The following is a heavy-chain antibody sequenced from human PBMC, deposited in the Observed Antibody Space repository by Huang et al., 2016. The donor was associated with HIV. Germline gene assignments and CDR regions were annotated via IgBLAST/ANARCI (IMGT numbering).Heavy chain of an antibody. J-gene: IGHJ4*02. CDR3: ATVDYYDTSGPQRGYFDN. V-gene: IGHV1-69*01. CDR2: TIPTLGTA. CDR1: GGSFRNFA. Sequence: QVQLVQSGAEVKKPGSSVKVSCQASGGSFRNFAIGWVRQARGQGLEWKGGTIPTLGTANYAQKCQGRVTIIAEESTSTAYMELSSLRSEDTAVYYCATVDYYDTSGPQRGYFDNWGQGTLVTVSS. D-gene: IGHD3-22*01.